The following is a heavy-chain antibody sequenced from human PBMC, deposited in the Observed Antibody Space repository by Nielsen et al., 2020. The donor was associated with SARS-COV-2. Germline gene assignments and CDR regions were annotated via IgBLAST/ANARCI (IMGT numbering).Heavy chain of an antibody. V-gene: IGHV3-11*06. CDR1: GFTFSDYY. D-gene: IGHD6-25*01. CDR3: TRPGGLNDY. Sequence: GESLKISCAASGFTFSDYYMTWIRQAPGKGLEWLSYISSSSYYINYADSVKGRFTISRDNAKNSLYLQMNSLRPEDTAVYFCTRPGGLNDYWGQGTLVTVSS. CDR2: ISSSSYYI. J-gene: IGHJ4*02.